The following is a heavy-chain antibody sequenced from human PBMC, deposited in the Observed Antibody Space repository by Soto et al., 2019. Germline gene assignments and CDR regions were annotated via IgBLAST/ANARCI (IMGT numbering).Heavy chain of an antibody. D-gene: IGHD6-6*01. V-gene: IGHV4-34*01. CDR1: GGSFSGYY. Sequence: SETLSLTCAVYGGSFSGYYWSWIRQPPGKGLEWIGEINHSGSTNYNPSLKSRVTISVDTSKNQFSLKLSSVTAADTAVYYCARGSAAISSSKFGWFDPWGQGTLVTVSS. CDR3: ARGSAAISSSKFGWFDP. CDR2: INHSGST. J-gene: IGHJ5*02.